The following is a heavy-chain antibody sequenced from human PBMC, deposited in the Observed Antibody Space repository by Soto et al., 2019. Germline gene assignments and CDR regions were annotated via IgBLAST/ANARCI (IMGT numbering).Heavy chain of an antibody. Sequence: GGSLRLSCAASGFAFSTHAMNWVRQAPGKGLAWVSLISWDGGSTYYADSVKGRFTISRDNSKNSLYLQMNSLRTEDTALYYCAKEDTAMDQPIFYPGGPNKYYYYYGLDVWGQGTTVTVSS. J-gene: IGHJ6*02. CDR1: GFAFSTHA. D-gene: IGHD5-18*01. CDR3: AKEDTAMDQPIFYPGGPNKYYYYYGLDV. V-gene: IGHV3-43*02. CDR2: ISWDGGST.